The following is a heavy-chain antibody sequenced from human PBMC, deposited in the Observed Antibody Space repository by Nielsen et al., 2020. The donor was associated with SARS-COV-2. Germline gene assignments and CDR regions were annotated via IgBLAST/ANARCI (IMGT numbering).Heavy chain of an antibody. V-gene: IGHV4-59*13. CDR1: GGSISSYY. D-gene: IGHD6-13*01. CDR3: ARGRPQFSSSWYLDY. J-gene: IGHJ4*02. Sequence: GSLRLSCTVSGGSISSYYWSWIRQPPGKGLEWIGYIYYSGSTNYNPSLKSRVTISVDTSKNQFSLKLSSVTAADTAVYYCARGRPQFSSSWYLDYWGQGTLVTVSS. CDR2: IYYSGST.